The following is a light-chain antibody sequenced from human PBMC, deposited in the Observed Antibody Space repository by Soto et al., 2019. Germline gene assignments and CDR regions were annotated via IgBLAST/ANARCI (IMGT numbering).Light chain of an antibody. CDR1: QSVSSY. CDR2: DAS. Sequence: ELVSTQSPATLTLSPGERATLSCRASQSVSSYLAWYQQKPGQAPRLLIYDASNRATGIPARFSGSGSGTDFTLTISSLEPEDFAVYYCQQRSNWPLTFGGGT. V-gene: IGKV3-11*01. CDR3: QQRSNWPLT. J-gene: IGKJ4*01.